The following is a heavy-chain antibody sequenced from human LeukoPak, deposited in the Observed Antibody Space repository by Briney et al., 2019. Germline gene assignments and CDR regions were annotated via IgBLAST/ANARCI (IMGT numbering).Heavy chain of an antibody. J-gene: IGHJ4*02. Sequence: GGSLRLSCAASGFTFGSYEMNWVRQAPGKGLEWVSYISSSGSTIYYADSVKGRFTISRDNAKNSLYLQMNSLRAEDTAVYYCARVTYYYGSGFFDYWGQGTLVTVSS. CDR1: GFTFGSYE. V-gene: IGHV3-48*03. D-gene: IGHD3-10*01. CDR3: ARVTYYYGSGFFDY. CDR2: ISSSGSTI.